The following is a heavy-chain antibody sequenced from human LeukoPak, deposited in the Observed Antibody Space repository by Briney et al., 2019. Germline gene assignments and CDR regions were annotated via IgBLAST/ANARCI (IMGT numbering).Heavy chain of an antibody. Sequence: GGSLRLSCAASGFTFSSYWMSWVRQAPGKGLEWVANIKQDGSEKYYVDSVKGRFTISRDNAKNSLYLQMNSLRAEDTAVYYCARTRITMIVGLASRFDYWGQGTLVTVSS. CDR1: GFTFSSYW. J-gene: IGHJ4*02. CDR2: IKQDGSEK. D-gene: IGHD3-22*01. CDR3: ARTRITMIVGLASRFDY. V-gene: IGHV3-7*01.